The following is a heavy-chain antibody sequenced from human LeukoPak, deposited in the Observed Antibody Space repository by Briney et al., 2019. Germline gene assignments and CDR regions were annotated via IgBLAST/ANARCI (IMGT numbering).Heavy chain of an antibody. CDR1: GGSFSGYY. V-gene: IGHV4-34*01. CDR3: ARLYSGSAASFDI. D-gene: IGHD1-26*01. Sequence: PSETLSLTCAVYGGSFSGYYWSWIRQPPGKGLEWIGEINHSGSTNYNPSLKSRVTISVDTSRNQFSLKLSSVTAADTAVYYCARLYSGSAASFDIWGQGTMVTVSS. J-gene: IGHJ3*02. CDR2: INHSGST.